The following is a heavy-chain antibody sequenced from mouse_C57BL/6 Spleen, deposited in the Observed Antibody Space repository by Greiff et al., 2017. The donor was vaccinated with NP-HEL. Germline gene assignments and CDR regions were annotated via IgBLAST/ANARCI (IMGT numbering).Heavy chain of an antibody. CDR3: ARGYYGSRAWFAY. CDR1: GFTFSDYG. D-gene: IGHD1-1*01. V-gene: IGHV5-17*01. Sequence: EVQVVESGGGLVKPGGSLKLSCAASGFTFSDYGMHWVRQAPEKGLEWVAYISSGSSTIYYADTVKGRFTISRDNAKNTLFLQMTSLRSEDTAMYYCARGYYGSRAWFAYWGQGTLVTVSA. CDR2: ISSGSSTI. J-gene: IGHJ3*01.